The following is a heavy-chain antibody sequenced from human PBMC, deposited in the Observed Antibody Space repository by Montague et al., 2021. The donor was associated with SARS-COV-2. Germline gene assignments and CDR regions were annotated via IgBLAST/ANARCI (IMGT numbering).Heavy chain of an antibody. CDR3: ARDYDDYLDF. V-gene: IGHV4-39*01. D-gene: IGHD4-17*01. Sequence: SETLSLTCTVSGGSIRSSSFYWGWIRQPPGKGLEWIGSISSSGYTYYNPFLKSRDTIFVDTSKNQFSLKLSSVTAADTAVYYCARDYDDYLDFWGQGNLVTVSS. CDR1: GGSIRSSSFY. CDR2: ISSSGYT. J-gene: IGHJ4*02.